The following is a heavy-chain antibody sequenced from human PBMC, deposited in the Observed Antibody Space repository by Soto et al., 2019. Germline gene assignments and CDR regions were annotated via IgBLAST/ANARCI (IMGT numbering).Heavy chain of an antibody. CDR1: GFTFSSYG. J-gene: IGHJ4*02. CDR2: ISYDGSNK. V-gene: IGHV3-30*18. Sequence: GGSLRLSCAASGFTFSSYGMHWVRQAPGKGLERVAVISYDGSNKYYADSVKGRFTISRDNSKNTLYLQMNSLRAEDTALYYCAKGLRGYSGYERARFRTTFDYWGQGT. CDR3: AKGLRGYSGYERARFRTTFDY. D-gene: IGHD5-12*01.